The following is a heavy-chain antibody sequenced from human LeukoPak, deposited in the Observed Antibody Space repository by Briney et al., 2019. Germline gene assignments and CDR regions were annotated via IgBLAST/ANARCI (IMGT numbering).Heavy chain of an antibody. J-gene: IGHJ4*02. V-gene: IGHV4-61*02. CDR1: GVSISSAAYY. CDR2: IYTSGNT. D-gene: IGHD4-17*01. CDR3: AREREGPYGYLDY. Sequence: PSETLSLTCTVSGVSISSAAYYWSWIRQPAGKGLEWIGRIYTSGNTNYNPSLKSRVTLSLDTSKNQFSLRLSSVTAADTAVCYCAREREGPYGYLDYWGQGTLVAVSS.